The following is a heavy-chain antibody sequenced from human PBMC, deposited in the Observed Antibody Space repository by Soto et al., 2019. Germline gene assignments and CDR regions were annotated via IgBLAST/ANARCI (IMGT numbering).Heavy chain of an antibody. D-gene: IGHD1-7*01. CDR1: GYSFTSYC. Sequence: GEALNLSCKVSGYSFTSYCISCVRQMPGKGLEWMGRIEPSDSYTNYSPSFPGHVTISADKSISTAYLQWSSLKASDIAMYYCARPIRDPVTGTTAYYYYGMDVWGQGPTVTVS. J-gene: IGHJ6*02. V-gene: IGHV5-10-1*01. CDR3: ARPIRDPVTGTTAYYYYGMDV. CDR2: IEPSDSYT.